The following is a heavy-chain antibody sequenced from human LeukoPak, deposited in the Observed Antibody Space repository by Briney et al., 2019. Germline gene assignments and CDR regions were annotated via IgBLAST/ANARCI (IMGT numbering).Heavy chain of an antibody. Sequence: SETLSLTCTVSGRSSSSYYWIWIRQPAGKAREGIGRIYTSGSTNYDPSLKSRVTMSVDTSKNQFSLNLSSVTAADTAVYYCAREAVSWSYDSSGRPFDYWGQGTLVTVSS. CDR3: AREAVSWSYDSSGRPFDY. CDR2: IYTSGST. CDR1: GRSSSSYY. V-gene: IGHV4-4*07. D-gene: IGHD3-22*01. J-gene: IGHJ4*02.